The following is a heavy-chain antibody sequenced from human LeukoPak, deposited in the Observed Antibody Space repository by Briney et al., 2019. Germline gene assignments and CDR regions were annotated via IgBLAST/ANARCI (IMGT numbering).Heavy chain of an antibody. Sequence: SEILSLTCAVYGGSFSGYYWSWIRQPPGKGLEWIGEINHSGSTNYNPSLKSRVTISVDTSKNQFSLKLSSVTAADTAVYYCARGKIADDSSGYYSDYWGQGTLVTVSS. D-gene: IGHD3-22*01. CDR3: ARGKIADDSSGYYSDY. CDR1: GGSFSGYY. J-gene: IGHJ4*02. CDR2: INHSGST. V-gene: IGHV4-34*01.